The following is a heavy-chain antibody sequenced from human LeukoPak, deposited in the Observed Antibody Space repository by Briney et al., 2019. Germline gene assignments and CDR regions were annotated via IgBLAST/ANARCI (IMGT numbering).Heavy chain of an antibody. CDR1: GFTFSIYI. V-gene: IGHV3-21*01. Sequence: GESLRLSCAASGFTFSIYIMNWVRQAPGKGLEWVSSISSSTYMYHADSVKGRFTISRDNAKNSLYLQMNSLRAEDTAVYYCAKVGPLGAAGSASDYWGQGTLVTVSS. CDR2: ISSSTYM. D-gene: IGHD6-13*01. CDR3: AKVGPLGAAGSASDY. J-gene: IGHJ4*02.